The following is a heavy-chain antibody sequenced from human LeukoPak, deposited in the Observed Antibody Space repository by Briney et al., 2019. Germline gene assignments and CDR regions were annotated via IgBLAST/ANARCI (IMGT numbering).Heavy chain of an antibody. Sequence: ASVKVSCKASGYTFTGYYMDWVRQAPGQGLEWMGWIDPNSGGTNYAQKFQGRVTMTRDTSISTAYMELSRLRSDDTAVYYCARESGFYYDSSGYYSWGQGTLVTVSS. CDR1: GYTFTGYY. V-gene: IGHV1-2*02. CDR3: ARESGFYYDSSGYYS. CDR2: IDPNSGGT. D-gene: IGHD3-22*01. J-gene: IGHJ4*02.